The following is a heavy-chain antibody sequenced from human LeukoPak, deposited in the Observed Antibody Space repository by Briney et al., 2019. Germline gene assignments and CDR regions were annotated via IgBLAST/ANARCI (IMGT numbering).Heavy chain of an antibody. D-gene: IGHD2-15*01. CDR2: IWYDGSNK. J-gene: IGHJ6*03. CDR3: AKVQAKGSYYYYYMDV. CDR1: GFTFSSHG. Sequence: GGSLRLSCAASGFTFSSHGMHWVRQAPGKGLEWVAVIWYDGSNKYYADSVKGRFTISRDNSKNTLYLQMNSLRAEDTAVYYCAKVQAKGSYYYYYMDVWGKGTTVTVSS. V-gene: IGHV3-33*06.